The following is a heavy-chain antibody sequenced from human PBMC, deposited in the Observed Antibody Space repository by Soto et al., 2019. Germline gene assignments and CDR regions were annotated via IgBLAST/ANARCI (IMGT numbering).Heavy chain of an antibody. CDR3: ARGYYYGSSGYTYWYFDL. V-gene: IGHV2-5*02. J-gene: IGHJ2*01. Sequence: QITLKESGPPLVKPTQTLTLTCTFSGFSLSTSGVGVGWIRQPPGKALEWLALIYWDDDKRYSPSLKSRLTITQDTSKNQVVLTMTNMDPVDTATYYCARGYYYGSSGYTYWYFDLWGRGTLVTVSS. D-gene: IGHD3-22*01. CDR1: GFSLSTSGVG. CDR2: IYWDDDK.